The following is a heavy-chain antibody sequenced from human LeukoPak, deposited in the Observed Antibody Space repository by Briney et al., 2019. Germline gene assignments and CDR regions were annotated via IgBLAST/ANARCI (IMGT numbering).Heavy chain of an antibody. CDR1: GGSFSGYY. CDR2: INHSGST. D-gene: IGHD3-22*01. V-gene: IGHV4-34*01. CDR3: ASTSYYYDSSGYYPGGWFDP. J-gene: IGHJ5*02. Sequence: SETLSLTCAVYGGSFSGYYWSWIRQPPGKGLEWIGEINHSGSTNYNPSLKSRVTISVDTSKNQFSLKLSSVTAADTAVYYCASTSYYYDSSGYYPGGWFDPWGQGTLVTVSS.